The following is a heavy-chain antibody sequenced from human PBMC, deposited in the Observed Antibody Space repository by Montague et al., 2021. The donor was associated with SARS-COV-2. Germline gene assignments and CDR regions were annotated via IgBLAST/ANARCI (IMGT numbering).Heavy chain of an antibody. CDR1: GFTFRNYW. CDR3: VRPLWFGDSDYYFDS. J-gene: IGHJ4*02. Sequence: SLRLSCAASGFTFRNYWMHWVRQVPGRGLVWVSRIRPDGTSTHYAASVKGRFVISRDNAKNTLSLEMTNLRVDDTAIYYCVRPLWFGDSDYYFDSWGQGTLVSVSS. V-gene: IGHV3-74*01. CDR2: IRPDGTST. D-gene: IGHD3-10*01.